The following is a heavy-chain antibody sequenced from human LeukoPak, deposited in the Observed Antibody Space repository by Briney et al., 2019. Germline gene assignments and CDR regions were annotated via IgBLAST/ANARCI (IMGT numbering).Heavy chain of an antibody. Sequence: SGGSLRLSCAASGFTFSDYSMNWVRQAPGKGLEWISYIGIDSGNTNYADSVKGRFTISGDKAKNSLYLQMNSLRVEDTAVYYCARDYKYAFDNWGQGTLVTVYS. V-gene: IGHV3-48*01. D-gene: IGHD5-24*01. CDR2: IGIDSGNT. CDR3: ARDYKYAFDN. CDR1: GFTFSDYS. J-gene: IGHJ4*02.